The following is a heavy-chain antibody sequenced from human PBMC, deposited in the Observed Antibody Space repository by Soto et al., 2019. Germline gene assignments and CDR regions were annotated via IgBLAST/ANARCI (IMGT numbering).Heavy chain of an antibody. V-gene: IGHV3-30*04. J-gene: IGHJ5*02. D-gene: IGHD2-21*02. CDR2: VSYDGSTK. CDR3: ARGQSSTVVTSTHFDP. CDR1: RFRFSSHA. Sequence: QALLVESGGGVVQPGRSLRLSCEASRFRFSSHAMNWVRQAPGKGLEWVAIVSYDGSTKFYADSVKGRFTISRDNLKNTVYLEMKSLRPEDTAVYYCARGQSSTVVTSTHFDPWGQGTLVTVAS.